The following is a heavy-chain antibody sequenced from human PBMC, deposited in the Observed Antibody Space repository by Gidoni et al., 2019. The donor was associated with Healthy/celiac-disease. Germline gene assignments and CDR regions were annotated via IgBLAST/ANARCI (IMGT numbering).Heavy chain of an antibody. CDR3: TRDIVYSSSFRSYYYYYMDV. CDR1: GFTFGDYA. D-gene: IGHD6-6*01. V-gene: IGHV3-49*04. Sequence: EVQLVESVGGLVQPGRSLRLSCTASGFTFGDYAMSCVRQAPGKGLEWVGFIRSKAYGGTTEYAASVKGRFTISRDYSKSIAYLQMNSLKTEDTALYYCTRDIVYSSSFRSYYYYYMDVWGKGTTVTVSS. CDR2: IRSKAYGGTT. J-gene: IGHJ6*03.